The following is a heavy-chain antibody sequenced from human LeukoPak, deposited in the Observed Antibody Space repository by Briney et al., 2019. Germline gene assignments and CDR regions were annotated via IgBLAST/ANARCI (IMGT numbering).Heavy chain of an antibody. D-gene: IGHD3-22*01. CDR3: ARDRGSGYYGIRDAFDI. J-gene: IGHJ3*02. V-gene: IGHV3-48*03. CDR2: ISSSGSTI. Sequence: GGSLRLSCAASGFTFSSYEMNWVRQAPGKGLEWVSYISSSGSTIYYADSVKGRFTISRDNAKNSLYLQMNSLRAEDTAVYYCARDRGSGYYGIRDAFDIWGQETMVTVSS. CDR1: GFTFSSYE.